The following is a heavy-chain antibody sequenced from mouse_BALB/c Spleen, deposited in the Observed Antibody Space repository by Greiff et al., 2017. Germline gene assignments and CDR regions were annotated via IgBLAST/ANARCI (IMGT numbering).Heavy chain of an antibody. J-gene: IGHJ4*01. CDR1: GFTFSSYT. CDR3: TRDHDYYAMDY. CDR2: ISSGGSYT. V-gene: IGHV5-6-4*01. Sequence: EVMLVESGGGLVKPGGSLKLSCAASGFTFSSYTMSWVRQTPEKRLEWVATISSGGSYTYYPDSVKGRFTISRDNAKNTLYLQMSSLKSEDTAMYYCTRDHDYYAMDYWGQGTSVTVSS.